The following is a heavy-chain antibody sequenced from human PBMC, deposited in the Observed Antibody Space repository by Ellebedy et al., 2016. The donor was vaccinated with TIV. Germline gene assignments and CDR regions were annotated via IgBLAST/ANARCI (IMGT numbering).Heavy chain of an antibody. CDR3: ARETFNDVDPKVWGVLDI. D-gene: IGHD2-2*03. J-gene: IGHJ4*02. Sequence: GGSLRLSCAASGFTFSSHAMSWVRQAPGKGLEWVSVSHRDGDTNYADSVKGRFIVSRDKSRNTLYLQMTGLSAEDTAVYYCARETFNDVDPKVWGVLDIWGQGTLVTVSS. V-gene: IGHV3-66*01. CDR1: GFTFSSHA. CDR2: SHRDGDT.